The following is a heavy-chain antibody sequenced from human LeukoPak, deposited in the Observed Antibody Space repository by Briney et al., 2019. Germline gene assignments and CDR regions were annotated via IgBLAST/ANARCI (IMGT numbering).Heavy chain of an antibody. J-gene: IGHJ5*02. CDR3: AREVRTSSLAAENWIDP. Sequence: ASVKVSCKAPGDTFSNYAISWVRQAPGQGLEWMGGIIPVLGSTNYAQKFQGRVTITADESTSTAYMELISLTSEDTAVYFCAREVRTSSLAAENWIDPWGQGTLVTVSS. CDR1: GDTFSNYA. D-gene: IGHD6-13*01. CDR2: IIPVLGST. V-gene: IGHV1-69*13.